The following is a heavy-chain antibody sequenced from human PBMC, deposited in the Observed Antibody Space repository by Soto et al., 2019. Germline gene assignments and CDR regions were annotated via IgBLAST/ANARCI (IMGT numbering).Heavy chain of an antibody. J-gene: IGHJ6*02. CDR1: GYTLTGYY. Sequence: RASVKVSCKASGYTLTGYYMHWVRQAPGQGLEWMGCINPKNGDTYYAQKFQGRVTLTRDTSVSTAHMELSRLKSDDTAVYYCARSSGSYSYYGMDVWGQGTTVTVSS. V-gene: IGHV1-2*02. D-gene: IGHD1-26*01. CDR3: ARSSGSYSYYGMDV. CDR2: INPKNGDT.